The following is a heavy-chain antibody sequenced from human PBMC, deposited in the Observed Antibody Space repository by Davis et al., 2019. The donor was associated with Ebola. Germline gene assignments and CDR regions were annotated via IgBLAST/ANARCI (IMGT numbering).Heavy chain of an antibody. V-gene: IGHV1-18*01. Sequence: AASVKVSCKASGGTFSSYAISWVRQAPGQGLEWMGWISAYNGNTNYAQKLQGRVTMTTDTSTSTAYMELRSLRPDDTAVYYCARFAITMVRGVIITYYFDYWGQGTLVTVSS. CDR1: GGTFSSYA. J-gene: IGHJ4*02. CDR3: ARFAITMVRGVIITYYFDY. CDR2: ISAYNGNT. D-gene: IGHD3-10*01.